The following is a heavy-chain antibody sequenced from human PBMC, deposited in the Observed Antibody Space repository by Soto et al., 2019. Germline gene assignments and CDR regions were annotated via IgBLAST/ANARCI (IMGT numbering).Heavy chain of an antibody. Sequence: ASVKLSCKASGYTITSYGISWVRQAPGKGLEWMGWIGPDDGKTNYAQKFQGRVTMTEDTSTDTAYMELSSLRSEDTAVYYCATVRTPYYDILTGYPDAFDIWGQGTMVTVSS. D-gene: IGHD3-9*01. V-gene: IGHV1-18*01. CDR2: IGPDDGKT. J-gene: IGHJ3*02. CDR3: ATVRTPYYDILTGYPDAFDI. CDR1: GYTITSYG.